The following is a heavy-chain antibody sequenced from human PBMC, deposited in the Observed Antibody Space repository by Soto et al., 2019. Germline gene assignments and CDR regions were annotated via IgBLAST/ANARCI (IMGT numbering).Heavy chain of an antibody. CDR2: IIPIFGTA. Sequence: QVQLVQSGAEVKKPGSSVKISCKASGGTFSSYAISWVRQAPGQGLEWMGGIIPIFGTANYAQKFKGRVTITADKSTSTAYMELSSLRSEDTGVYYCASSEGDFWSGHGGFDPWGQGTLVTVSS. D-gene: IGHD3-3*01. V-gene: IGHV1-69*06. CDR3: ASSEGDFWSGHGGFDP. CDR1: GGTFSSYA. J-gene: IGHJ5*02.